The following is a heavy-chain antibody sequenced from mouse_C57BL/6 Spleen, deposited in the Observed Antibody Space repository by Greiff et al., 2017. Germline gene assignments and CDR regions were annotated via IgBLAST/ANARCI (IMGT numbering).Heavy chain of an antibody. CDR3: ARDGGNYVYYFDY. CDR1: GFTFSSYA. D-gene: IGHD2-1*01. J-gene: IGHJ2*01. V-gene: IGHV5-4*01. CDR2: ISDGGSYT. Sequence: EVMLVESGGGLVKPGGSLKLSCAASGFTFSSYAMSWVRQTPEKRLEWVATISDGGSYTYYPDNVKGRFTISRDNAKNNLYLQMSHLKSEDTAMYYCARDGGNYVYYFDYWGQGTTLTVSS.